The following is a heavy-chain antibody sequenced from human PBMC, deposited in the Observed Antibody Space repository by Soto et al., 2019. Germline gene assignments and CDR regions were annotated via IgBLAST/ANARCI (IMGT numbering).Heavy chain of an antibody. CDR2: IYYSGST. V-gene: IGHV4-59*01. CDR3: ARALYSYASGWYFDL. J-gene: IGHJ2*01. CDR1: GGSISSYY. Sequence: QVQLQESGPGLVKPSETLSLTCTVSGGSISSYYWSWIRQPPGKGLEWIGHIYYSGSTNYNPSLKRRVTISIDTSLNQFSLKLTSVTAADTAVYSCARALYSYASGWYFDLWGRGTLVTVSS. D-gene: IGHD3-16*01.